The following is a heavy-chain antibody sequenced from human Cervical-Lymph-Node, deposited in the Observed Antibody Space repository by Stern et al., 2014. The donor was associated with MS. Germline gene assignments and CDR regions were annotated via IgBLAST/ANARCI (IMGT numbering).Heavy chain of an antibody. J-gene: IGHJ5*02. CDR1: GGTSNRHG. D-gene: IGHD3-10*01. CDR3: ARRGSARRGSGWLDP. Sequence: VQLVESGAEVKKPGSSGKVSCKASGGTSNRHGISWVRQAPGQGLEWMGRIIPVLSTIDYAQTFQGRVTIPADESTSTTYMELSSLRYEDTAVYYCARRGSARRGSGWLDPWGQGTLVTVSS. CDR2: IIPVLSTI. V-gene: IGHV1-69*01.